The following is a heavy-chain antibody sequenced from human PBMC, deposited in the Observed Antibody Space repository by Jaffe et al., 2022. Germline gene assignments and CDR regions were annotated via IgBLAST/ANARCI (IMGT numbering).Heavy chain of an antibody. Sequence: QVQLQESGPGLVKPSETLSLTCAVSGYSISSGYYWAWIRQPPGKGLEWIGSIYESGSTYYNPSLKSRVTISVDTSKNQFSLKMSSVTAADTAVYYCARGVGYFDYWGQGTLVTVSS. J-gene: IGHJ4*02. CDR2: IYESGST. CDR1: GYSISSGYY. CDR3: ARGVGYFDY. V-gene: IGHV4-38-2*01.